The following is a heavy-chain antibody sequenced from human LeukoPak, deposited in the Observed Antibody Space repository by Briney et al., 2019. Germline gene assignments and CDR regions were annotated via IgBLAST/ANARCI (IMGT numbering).Heavy chain of an antibody. CDR3: AREGGLRYFDWLLLPYYYYYGMDV. D-gene: IGHD3-9*01. CDR1: GYTFTSYY. J-gene: IGHJ6*02. CDR2: INPSGGST. Sequence: ASVKVSCKASGYTFTSYYMHWVRQAPGQGLEWMGIINPSGGSTSYAQKFQGRVTMTRDTSTSTVYMELSSLRSEDTAVYYCAREGGLRYFDWLLLPYYYYYGMDVWGQGTTVTVSS. V-gene: IGHV1-46*01.